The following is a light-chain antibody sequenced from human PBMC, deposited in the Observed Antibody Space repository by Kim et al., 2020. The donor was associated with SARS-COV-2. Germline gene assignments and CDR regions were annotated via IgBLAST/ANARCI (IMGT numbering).Light chain of an antibody. V-gene: IGKV1-39*01. CDR1: QSISSY. Sequence: SANIGDRVTITCRASQSISSYLNWYQQTPGKAAKLLMYAGSSLQSGVASSFSGSGSGTDFSITISSLQPEHFATYYCQQGYSTRYNFGQGTKLEI. CDR3: QQGYSTRYN. CDR2: AGS. J-gene: IGKJ2*01.